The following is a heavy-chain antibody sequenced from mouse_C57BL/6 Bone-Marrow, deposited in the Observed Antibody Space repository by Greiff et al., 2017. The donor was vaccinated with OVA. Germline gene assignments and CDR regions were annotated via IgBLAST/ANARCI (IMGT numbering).Heavy chain of an antibody. CDR2: IRNKANNHAT. D-gene: IGHD2-2*01. CDR1: GFTFSDAW. CDR3: TLGYPYYYAMDY. Sequence: EVQLVESGGGLVQPGGSMKLSCAASGFTFSDAWMDWVRQSPEKGLEWVAEIRNKANNHATYYAESVKGRFTISRDDSKSSVYLQMNSLRAEDTGIYYCTLGYPYYYAMDYWGQGTSVTVSS. J-gene: IGHJ4*01. V-gene: IGHV6-6*01.